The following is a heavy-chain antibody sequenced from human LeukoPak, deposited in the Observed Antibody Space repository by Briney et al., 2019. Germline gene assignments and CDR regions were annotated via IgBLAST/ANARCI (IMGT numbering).Heavy chain of an antibody. J-gene: IGHJ5*02. Sequence: ASVKVSCKASGYTFTSYAMNWVRQAPGQGLEWMGWINTNTGNPTYAQGFTGRFVFSLDTSVSTAYLQISSLKAEDTAVYYCARDSDIWEYQLFLFDPWGQGTLVTVSS. CDR3: ARDSDIWEYQLFLFDP. V-gene: IGHV7-4-1*02. CDR2: INTNTGNP. D-gene: IGHD2-2*01. CDR1: GYTFTSYA.